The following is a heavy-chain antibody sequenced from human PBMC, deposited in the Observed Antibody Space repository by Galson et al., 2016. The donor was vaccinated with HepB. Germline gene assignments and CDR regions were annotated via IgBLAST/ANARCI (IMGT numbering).Heavy chain of an antibody. CDR3: ARNGHTTGWWDY. J-gene: IGHJ4*02. V-gene: IGHV2-5*05. D-gene: IGHD6-19*01. Sequence: PALVKPTQTVTLTCTFSGFSLSVFGVGVGWIRQPPGKALEWLALIYWDDNKWYGPSLKSRLTITKDTSKNQVVLTMTSMDPVDTATYYCARNGHTTGWWDYWGQGTLVTVSS. CDR2: IYWDDNK. CDR1: GFSLSVFGVG.